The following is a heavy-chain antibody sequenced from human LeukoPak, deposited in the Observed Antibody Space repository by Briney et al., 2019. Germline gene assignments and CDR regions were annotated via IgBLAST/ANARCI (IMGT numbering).Heavy chain of an antibody. J-gene: IGHJ5*02. CDR3: ARSRRYFERFDP. CDR2: INHSGST. V-gene: IGHV4-34*01. Sequence: PSETLSLTCAVYGGSFSGYYWSWIRQPPGKGLEWIGEINHSGSTNYNPSLKSRVTISVDTSKNQFSLKLSSVTAADTAVYYCARSRRYFERFDPWGQGTLVTVSS. D-gene: IGHD3-9*01. CDR1: GGSFSGYY.